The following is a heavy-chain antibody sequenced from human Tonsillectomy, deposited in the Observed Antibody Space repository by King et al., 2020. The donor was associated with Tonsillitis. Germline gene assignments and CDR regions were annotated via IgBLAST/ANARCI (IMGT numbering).Heavy chain of an antibody. CDR1: GFTFDDYD. J-gene: IGHJ3*02. D-gene: IGHD3-22*01. CDR3: AKDIPYYRSGYWHAFDI. V-gene: IGHV3-9*01. Sequence: VQLVESGGGLVQPGRSLRLSCAASGFTFDDYDMHWVRQAPGKGLEWVSGISWNSGSVGYTDSVKGRFTISRDNTKKFLYLQMNSLRAEDTALYYCAKDIPYYRSGYWHAFDIWGQGTMLTVSS. CDR2: ISWNSGSV.